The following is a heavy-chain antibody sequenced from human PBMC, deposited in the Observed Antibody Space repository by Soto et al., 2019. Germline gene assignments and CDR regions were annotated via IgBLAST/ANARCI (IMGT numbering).Heavy chain of an antibody. D-gene: IGHD3-10*01. Sequence: EVQLVESGGGLVQPGGSLRLSCAASGFTFNTYWMHWVRQAPGKGLVWVSRANSDGSSTTYADSVKGRFTISRDNARNTLYLQMNGLRAEDTAVYYCTRVVRFGSAEYSYSYGMDVWGQGTTVTVSS. CDR1: GFTFNTYW. J-gene: IGHJ6*02. CDR2: ANSDGSST. V-gene: IGHV3-74*03. CDR3: TRVVRFGSAEYSYSYGMDV.